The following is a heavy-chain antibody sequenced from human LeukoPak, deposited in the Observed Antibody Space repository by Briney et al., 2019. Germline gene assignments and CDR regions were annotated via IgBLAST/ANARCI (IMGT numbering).Heavy chain of an antibody. J-gene: IGHJ5*02. V-gene: IGHV4-30-2*01. CDR2: IYHSGST. Sequence: SQTLSLTCAVSGGSISSGCYSWSWIRQPPGKGLEWIGYIYHSGSTYYNPSLKSRVTISVDRSKNQFSLKLSSVTAADTAVYYCASNRGGAAGSWFDPWGQGTLVTVSS. CDR1: GGSISSGCYS. D-gene: IGHD7-27*01. CDR3: ASNRGGAAGSWFDP.